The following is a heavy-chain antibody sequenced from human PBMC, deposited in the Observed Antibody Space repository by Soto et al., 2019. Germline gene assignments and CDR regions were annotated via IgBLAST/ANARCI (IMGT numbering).Heavy chain of an antibody. CDR1: GGSISTAGDY. Sequence: QLQESGPGLVKPSQTLSLTCTVSGGSISTAGDYWSWIRHRPGMDLEWIGYIYYTGSTLYNPSLESRINISVDTSTNQFSLKLTSVTAADTAVYYCARTVTTRCFDSWGQGTLVTVSS. D-gene: IGHD4-17*01. V-gene: IGHV4-31*03. CDR3: ARTVTTRCFDS. CDR2: IYYTGST. J-gene: IGHJ4*02.